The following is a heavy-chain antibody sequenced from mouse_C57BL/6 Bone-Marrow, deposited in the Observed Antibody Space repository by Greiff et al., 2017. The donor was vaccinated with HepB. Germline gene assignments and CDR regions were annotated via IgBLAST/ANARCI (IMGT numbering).Heavy chain of an antibody. J-gene: IGHJ3*01. CDR2: SDGGSYT. CDR3: ARGDYYGSSPAWFAY. D-gene: IGHD1-1*01. V-gene: IGHV5-4*01. Sequence: EVQLQESGGGLAKPGGSLKLSCAASGFTFSSYAISDGGSYTYYPDNVKGRFTISRDNAKNNLYLQMSHLKSEDTAMYYCARGDYYGSSPAWFAYWGQGTLVTVAA. CDR1: GFTFSSYA.